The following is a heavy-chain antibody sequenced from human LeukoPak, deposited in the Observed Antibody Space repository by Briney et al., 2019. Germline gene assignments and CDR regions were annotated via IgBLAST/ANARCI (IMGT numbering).Heavy chain of an antibody. J-gene: IGHJ3*02. D-gene: IGHD2-15*01. CDR1: GFTFSSYG. V-gene: IGHV3-30*03. Sequence: GGSLRLSCAASGFTFSSYGMHWVRQAPGKGLEWVAVISYDGSNKYYADSVKGRFTISRDNSKNTLYLQMNSLRAEDTAVYYCASTKWEVAAKRNHAFDIWGQGTMVTVSS. CDR2: ISYDGSNK. CDR3: ASTKWEVAAKRNHAFDI.